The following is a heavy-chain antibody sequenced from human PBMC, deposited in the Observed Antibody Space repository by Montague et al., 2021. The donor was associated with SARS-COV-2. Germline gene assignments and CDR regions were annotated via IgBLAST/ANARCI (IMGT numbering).Heavy chain of an antibody. D-gene: IGHD4-11*01. CDR3: ARGLPVTTLFYYFGVDV. J-gene: IGHJ6*02. CDR2: INHYGST. V-gene: IGHV4-34*01. Sequence: SETLSLTCAVYGGSFSGNYWSWIRQPPGKGLEWTGEINHYGSTXXXPSXXXRVTMSVDTSKNQFSLKLSSVTAADTAVYYCARGLPVTTLFYYFGVDVWGQGTTVTVSS. CDR1: GGSFSGNY.